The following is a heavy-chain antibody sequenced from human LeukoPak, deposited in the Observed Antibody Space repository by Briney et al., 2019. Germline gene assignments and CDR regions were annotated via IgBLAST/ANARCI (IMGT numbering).Heavy chain of an antibody. J-gene: IGHJ4*02. V-gene: IGHV4-34*01. CDR1: GGSFSGYY. CDR2: IYYSGST. Sequence: PSETLSLTCAVYGGSFSGYYWSWIRQPPGKGLEWIGSIYYSGSTYYNPSLKSRVTISVDTSKNQFSLKLSSVTAADTAVYYCARHGYSYGHRTFDYWGQGTLVTVSS. D-gene: IGHD5-18*01. CDR3: ARHGYSYGHRTFDY.